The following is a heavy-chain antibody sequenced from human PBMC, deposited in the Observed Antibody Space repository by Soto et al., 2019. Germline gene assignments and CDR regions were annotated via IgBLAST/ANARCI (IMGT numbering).Heavy chain of an antibody. CDR1: GGSFSGNY. Sequence: PSETLSLTCAVYGGSFSGNYWSWIRQTPGKGLEWIGEINHSGSTNYNPSIKSRVTISVDTSKNQFSLKLSSVTAADTAVYYCARAYYDFCSGYPTTYFDYWGQGAVVTAPQ. CDR3: ARAYYDFCSGYPTTYFDY. V-gene: IGHV4-34*01. J-gene: IGHJ4*02. CDR2: INHSGST. D-gene: IGHD3-3*01.